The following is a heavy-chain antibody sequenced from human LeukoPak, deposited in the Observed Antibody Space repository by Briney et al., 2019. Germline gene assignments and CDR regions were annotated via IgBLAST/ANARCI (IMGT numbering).Heavy chain of an antibody. D-gene: IGHD6-13*01. CDR2: ISSSSSYI. V-gene: IGHV3-21*01. Sequence: PGGSLRLSCAASGFTFSSYSMNWVRQAPGKGLEWVSSISSSSSYIYYADSVKGRFTISRDNAKNSLYLQMNSLRAEDTAVYYCARYSSSPNRHSYFDYWGQGTLATVSS. CDR1: GFTFSSYS. CDR3: ARYSSSPNRHSYFDY. J-gene: IGHJ4*02.